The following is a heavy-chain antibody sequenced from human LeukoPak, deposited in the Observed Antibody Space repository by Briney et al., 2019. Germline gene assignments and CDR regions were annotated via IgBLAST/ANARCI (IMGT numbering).Heavy chain of an antibody. V-gene: IGHV3-23*01. Sequence: GGSLRLSCAASGLTFSTYAMNCVRQAPGKGLEWVSTIGDSGDSTYYADSVKGRFTISRDNSKNTLYLQMNSLRAEDTAVYYCAKRLAVAGDYWGQGTLVTVSS. D-gene: IGHD6-19*01. CDR3: AKRLAVAGDY. J-gene: IGHJ4*02. CDR1: GLTFSTYA. CDR2: IGDSGDST.